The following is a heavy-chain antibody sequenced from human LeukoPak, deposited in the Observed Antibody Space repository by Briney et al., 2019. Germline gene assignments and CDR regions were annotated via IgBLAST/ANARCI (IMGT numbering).Heavy chain of an antibody. CDR1: GGSISSGDYY. J-gene: IGHJ4*02. D-gene: IGHD3-3*01. V-gene: IGHV4-30-4*01. CDR3: ARDLRRITIFGVVTEGYFDY. Sequence: PSETLSLTCTVSGGSISSGDYYWSWIRQPPGKGLEWIGYIYYSGSTYYNPSLKSRVTISVDTSKNQFSLKLSSVTAADTAVYYCARDLRRITIFGVVTEGYFDYWGQGTLVTVSS. CDR2: IYYSGST.